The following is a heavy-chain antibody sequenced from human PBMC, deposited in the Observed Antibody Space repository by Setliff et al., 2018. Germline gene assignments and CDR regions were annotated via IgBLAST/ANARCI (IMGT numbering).Heavy chain of an antibody. J-gene: IGHJ6*03. Sequence: PSETLSLTCTVSGDSISSRRSYWGWFRQPAGKGLEWIGQIYTSWSTNYNPSPKSRDTISLDTSKNQFSLSLSSVTAADTAVYYCARMSGFQYMDVWGKGTTVTVSS. CDR3: ARMSGFQYMDV. D-gene: IGHD3-3*01. CDR2: IYTSWST. V-gene: IGHV4-61*09. CDR1: GDSISSRRSY.